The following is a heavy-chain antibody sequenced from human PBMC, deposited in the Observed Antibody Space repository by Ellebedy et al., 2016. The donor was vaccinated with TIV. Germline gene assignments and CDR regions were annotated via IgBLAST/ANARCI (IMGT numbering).Heavy chain of an antibody. CDR2: IIPIFGTA. Sequence: ASVKVSCKASGGTFSSYAISWVRQAPGQGLEWMGGIIPIFGTANYAQKFQGRVTITADESTSTAYMELSSLRSEDTAVYYCARLEGVAGTFDYWGQGTLVTVSS. CDR3: ARLEGVAGTFDY. CDR1: GGTFSSYA. V-gene: IGHV1-69*13. J-gene: IGHJ4*02. D-gene: IGHD6-19*01.